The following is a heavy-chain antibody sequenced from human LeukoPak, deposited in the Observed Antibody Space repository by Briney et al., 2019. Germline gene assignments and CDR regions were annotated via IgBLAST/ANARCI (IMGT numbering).Heavy chain of an antibody. D-gene: IGHD2-15*01. Sequence: GGSLRLSCAASGFTSSDYYMSWIRQAPGKGQEWVSYISSSSSYTNHADSVKGRFTISRDNAKNSLYLQMTSLRAEDTAVYYCARDLGYCSGGSCYSSGFDYWGQGTLVTVSS. CDR2: ISSSSSYT. CDR3: ARDLGYCSGGSCYSSGFDY. CDR1: GFTSSDYY. J-gene: IGHJ4*02. V-gene: IGHV3-11*06.